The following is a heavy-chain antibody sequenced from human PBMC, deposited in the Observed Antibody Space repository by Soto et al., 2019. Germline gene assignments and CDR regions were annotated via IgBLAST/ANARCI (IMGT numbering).Heavy chain of an antibody. CDR2: ISYDGSNK. CDR1: GFTFSSYG. J-gene: IGHJ3*02. Sequence: ESGGGVVQPGRSLRLSCAASGFTFSSYGMHWVRQAPGKGLEWVAVISYDGSNKYYADSVKGRFTISRDNSKNTLYLQMNSLRAEDTAVYYCAKSIAKDDAFDIWGQGTMVTVSS. CDR3: AKSIAKDDAFDI. D-gene: IGHD2-15*01. V-gene: IGHV3-30*18.